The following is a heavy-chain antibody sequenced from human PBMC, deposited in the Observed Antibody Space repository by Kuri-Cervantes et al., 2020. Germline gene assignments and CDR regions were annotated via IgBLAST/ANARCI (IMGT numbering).Heavy chain of an antibody. D-gene: IGHD3-22*01. Sequence: SVKVSCKASGGTFSSYAISWVRQAPGQGLDWMGGIIPIFGTANYAQKFQGRVTITTDESTSTAYMELSSLRSEDTAVYYCAAEDSSGYERAFDIWGQGTMVTVSS. J-gene: IGHJ3*02. CDR2: IIPIFGTA. CDR1: GGTFSSYA. V-gene: IGHV1-69*05. CDR3: AAEDSSGYERAFDI.